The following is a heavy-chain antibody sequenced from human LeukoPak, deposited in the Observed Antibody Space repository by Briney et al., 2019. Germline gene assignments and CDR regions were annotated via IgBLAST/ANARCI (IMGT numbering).Heavy chain of an antibody. J-gene: IGHJ4*02. Sequence: GGSLRLSCTASGFTFSSFSMNWVRQAPGKGLEWVSYISSTSSHIYYADSVKGRFTVSRDNAKDSLYLQMNSLRDEDTAVYYCARDLISGDYTFDYWGQGALVTVSS. V-gene: IGHV3-21*05. D-gene: IGHD4-11*01. CDR1: GFTFSSFS. CDR2: ISSTSSHI. CDR3: ARDLISGDYTFDY.